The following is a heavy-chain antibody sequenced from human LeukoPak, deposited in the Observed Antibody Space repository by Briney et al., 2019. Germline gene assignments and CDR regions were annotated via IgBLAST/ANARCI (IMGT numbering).Heavy chain of an antibody. Sequence: GGSLRLSCAASGFTFSDYYMSWIRRAPGKGLEWVSWISGSSSKTSYADSVKGRFTISRDNAKNSVYLQMNSLRAEDTAVYYCARTNSLDYWGQGTLVTVSS. CDR3: ARTNSLDY. CDR2: ISGSSSKT. CDR1: GFTFSDYY. V-gene: IGHV3-11*03. J-gene: IGHJ4*02.